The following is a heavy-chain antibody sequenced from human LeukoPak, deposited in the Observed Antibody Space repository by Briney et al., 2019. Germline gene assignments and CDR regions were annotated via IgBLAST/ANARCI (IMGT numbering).Heavy chain of an antibody. Sequence: PSQTLSLTCTVSGGSISSGSYYWSWIRQPAGKGLEWIGRIYTSGSTNYNPSLKSRVTISVDTSKNQFSLKLSSVTAADTAVYYCARGGRDVVVPAAMKLWGQGTLVTVSS. V-gene: IGHV4-61*02. CDR3: ARGGRDVVVPAAMKL. CDR1: GGSISSGSYY. CDR2: IYTSGST. J-gene: IGHJ4*02. D-gene: IGHD2-2*01.